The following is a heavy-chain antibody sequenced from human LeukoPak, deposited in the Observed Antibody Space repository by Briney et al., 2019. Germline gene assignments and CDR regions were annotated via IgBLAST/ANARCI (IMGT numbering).Heavy chain of an antibody. CDR2: IKRKTEGGTI. V-gene: IGHV3-15*07. Sequence: PGRSLRLSCAASGFTFSSYGMNWVRQAPGKGLEWVGRIKRKTEGGTIDYAAPVKGRFIITRDDTKNVLNLQMNSLEIEDTAVYYCTTEWSVAASTNGLDVWGQGTTVIVSS. CDR1: GFTFSSYG. CDR3: TTEWSVAASTNGLDV. J-gene: IGHJ6*02. D-gene: IGHD6-19*01.